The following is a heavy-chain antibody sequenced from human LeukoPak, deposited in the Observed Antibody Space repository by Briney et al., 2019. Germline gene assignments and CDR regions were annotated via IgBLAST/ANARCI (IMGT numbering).Heavy chain of an antibody. CDR2: IIPIFGTA. CDR1: GGTFSSYA. D-gene: IGHD3-16*01. V-gene: IGHV1-69*13. Sequence: GASVKVSCKASGGTFSSYAISWVRQAPGQGLEWMGGIIPIFGTANYAQKFQGRVTITADESTSTAYMELSSLRSEDTAVYYCARAGSRLRLGELGWTLDYWGQGTLVTVSS. CDR3: ARAGSRLRLGELGWTLDY. J-gene: IGHJ4*02.